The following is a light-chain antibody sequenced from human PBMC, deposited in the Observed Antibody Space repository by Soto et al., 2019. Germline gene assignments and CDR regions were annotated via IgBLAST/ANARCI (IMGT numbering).Light chain of an antibody. CDR3: SSYTSSSTVV. CDR1: SSDIGAYDY. Sequence: QSALTQPASVSGSPGQPITISCTGTSSDIGAYDYVSWYQQHPGKAPKLMIYEVSHRPSGVSDRFSGSKSGNTASLTISGLQAEDEADYYCSSYTSSSTVVVGGVSKVTVL. V-gene: IGLV2-14*01. CDR2: EVS. J-gene: IGLJ2*01.